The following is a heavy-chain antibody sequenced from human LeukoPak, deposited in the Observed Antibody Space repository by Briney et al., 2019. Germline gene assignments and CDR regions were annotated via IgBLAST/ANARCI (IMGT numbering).Heavy chain of an antibody. V-gene: IGHV1-18*01. CDR3: ARASPDSSDYSAYYYYYGMDV. CDR2: ISVYKGNT. D-gene: IGHD3-22*01. CDR1: GYTFTSYG. Sequence: VASVKVSCKASGYTFTSYGISWVRQAPGQGLEYMGWISVYKGNTNYTQKLQGRVTMTTDTSTSTAYMELRSLRSDDTAVYYCARASPDSSDYSAYYYYYGMDVWGQGTTVTVSS. J-gene: IGHJ6*02.